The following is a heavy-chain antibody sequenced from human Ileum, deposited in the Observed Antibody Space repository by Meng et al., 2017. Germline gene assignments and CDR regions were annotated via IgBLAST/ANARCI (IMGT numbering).Heavy chain of an antibody. CDR1: GGSISSGGYY. D-gene: IGHD3-22*01. CDR2: IYYSGST. Sequence: TLSLTCTVSGGSISSGGYYWSWIRQHPGKGLEWIGYIYYSGSTYYNPSLKSRVTISVDTSKNQFSLKLSSVTAADTAVYYCAQLKYYYDSSGYNRLDAFDIWGQGTMVT. V-gene: IGHV4-31*03. J-gene: IGHJ3*02. CDR3: AQLKYYYDSSGYNRLDAFDI.